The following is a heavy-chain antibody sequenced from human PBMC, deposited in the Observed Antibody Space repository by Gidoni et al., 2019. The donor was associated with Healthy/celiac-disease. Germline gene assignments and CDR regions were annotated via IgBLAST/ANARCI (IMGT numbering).Heavy chain of an antibody. CDR1: GFPFSRYA. D-gene: IGHD6-19*01. Sequence: QVQLVESGGGVVQPGRSLRLSCAASGFPFSRYAMHWVRQAPGKGLEWVAVISYDGSNKYYADSVKGRFTISRDNSKNTLYLQMNSLRAEDTAVYYCARSANYSSGWDWYFDLWGRGTLVTVSS. CDR2: ISYDGSNK. J-gene: IGHJ2*01. CDR3: ARSANYSSGWDWYFDL. V-gene: IGHV3-30-3*01.